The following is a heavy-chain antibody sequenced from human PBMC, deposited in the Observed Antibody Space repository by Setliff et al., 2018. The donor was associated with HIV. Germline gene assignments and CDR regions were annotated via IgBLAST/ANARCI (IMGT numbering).Heavy chain of an antibody. CDR1: GYSFTTHD. V-gene: IGHV1-8*02. CDR3: ARGSMSMVMFILVSAFDI. D-gene: IGHD2-21*01. CDR2: MNPDSGNT. J-gene: IGHJ3*02. Sequence: ASVKVSCKASGYSFTTHDINWVRQSPGQGLEWMGWMNPDSGNTFYAQKFKGRVTMTRDTSTNTAYMELSGLTSDDTAVYFCARGSMSMVMFILVSAFDIWGQGTLVTVSS.